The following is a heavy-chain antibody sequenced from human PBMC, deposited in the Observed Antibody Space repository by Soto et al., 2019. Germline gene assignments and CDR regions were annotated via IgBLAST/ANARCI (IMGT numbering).Heavy chain of an antibody. CDR3: ARAGGPYYYDSSSPLGDF. V-gene: IGHV1-69*12. J-gene: IGHJ4*02. Sequence: QVQLVQSGAEVKKPGSSVKVSCKASGGTFSSYGISWVRQAPGQGLEWMGGIIPIFGTANYAQKFQGRVTITADESTSTAYMELSSLRSEDTAVYYCARAGGPYYYDSSSPLGDFWGQGTLFTVSS. CDR1: GGTFSSYG. D-gene: IGHD3-22*01. CDR2: IIPIFGTA.